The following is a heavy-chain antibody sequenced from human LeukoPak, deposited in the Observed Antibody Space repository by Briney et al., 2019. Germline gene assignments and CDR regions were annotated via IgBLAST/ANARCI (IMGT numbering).Heavy chain of an antibody. CDR3: ARLTTVVTPRYFDL. V-gene: IGHV4-59*01. CDR1: GGSISSYY. D-gene: IGHD4-23*01. Sequence: SETLSLTCTVSGGSISSYYWSWIRQPPGKGLEWIGYICYSGSTNYNPSLKSRVTISVDTSKNQFSLKLSSVTAADTAVYYCARLTTVVTPRYFDLWGRGTLVTVSS. J-gene: IGHJ2*01. CDR2: ICYSGST.